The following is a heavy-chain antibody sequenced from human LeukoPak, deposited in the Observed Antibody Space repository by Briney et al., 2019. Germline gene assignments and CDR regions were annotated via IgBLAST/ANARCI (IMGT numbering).Heavy chain of an antibody. V-gene: IGHV4-34*01. J-gene: IGHJ4*02. CDR3: ARGTYYDFWSGYYMMYYFDY. CDR2: INHSGST. Sequence: SETLSLTCAVYGGSFSGYYWSWIRQPPGKGLEWIGEINHSGSTIYNPSLKSRVTISVDTSKNQFSLKLSSVTAADTAVYYCARGTYYDFWSGYYMMYYFDYWGQGTLVTVSS. D-gene: IGHD3-3*01. CDR1: GGSFSGYY.